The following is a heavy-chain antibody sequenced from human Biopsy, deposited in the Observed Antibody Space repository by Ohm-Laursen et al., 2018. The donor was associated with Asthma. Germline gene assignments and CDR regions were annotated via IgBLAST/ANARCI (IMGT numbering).Heavy chain of an antibody. Sequence: SLRLSCAASGFAVSRDYMFWVRQAPGKGLEWVSSISSSGSTTYPAESVKGRFTISRDNAQKSLFLQMGSLRAEDTAIYYCARDIAFGGVHDFWGQGTLVAVSS. V-gene: IGHV3-11*01. CDR2: ISSSGSTT. CDR1: GFAVSRDY. J-gene: IGHJ4*02. CDR3: ARDIAFGGVHDF. D-gene: IGHD3-16*01.